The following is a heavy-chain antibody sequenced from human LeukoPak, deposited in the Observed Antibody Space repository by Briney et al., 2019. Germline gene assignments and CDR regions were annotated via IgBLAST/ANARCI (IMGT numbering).Heavy chain of an antibody. V-gene: IGHV3-30*02. CDR1: GFSFNNYG. D-gene: IGHD1-20*01. CDR3: AKDPSWYNWKFSGDY. CDR2: MQYDGSDK. J-gene: IGHJ4*02. Sequence: PGGSLRLSCAASGFSFNNYGIHWVCQAPGKGLEWVTFMQYDGSDKFYADSVKGRFIISRDNSKSTLYLQMNSLRAEDTAVYYCAKDPSWYNWKFSGDYWGLGTLVTVSS.